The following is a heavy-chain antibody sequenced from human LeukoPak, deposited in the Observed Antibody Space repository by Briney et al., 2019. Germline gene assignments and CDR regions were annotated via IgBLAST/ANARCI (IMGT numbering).Heavy chain of an antibody. CDR1: GYTFTSYG. Sequence: SVKVSCKASGYTFTSYGISWVRQAPGQGLEWMGWISAYNGNTNYAQKLQGRVTMTTDTSTSTAYMELRSLRSDDTAVYYCARDSSGWSDNWFDPWGQGTLVTVSS. CDR3: ARDSSGWSDNWFDP. V-gene: IGHV1-18*01. D-gene: IGHD6-19*01. J-gene: IGHJ5*02. CDR2: ISAYNGNT.